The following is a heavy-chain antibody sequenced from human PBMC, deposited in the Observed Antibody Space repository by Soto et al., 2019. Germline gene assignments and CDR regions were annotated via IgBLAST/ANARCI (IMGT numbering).Heavy chain of an antibody. D-gene: IGHD4-17*01. Sequence: SGPTLVNPTQTLTLTCTFSGFSLSTSGMCVSWIRQPPGKALEWLALIDWDDDKYYSTSLKTRLTISRDTSKNQVVLTMTNMDPVDTAAYYCGRISFHDYGDSLGRAFDIWGQGTMVTVSS. J-gene: IGHJ3*02. CDR3: GRISFHDYGDSLGRAFDI. CDR1: GFSLSTSGMC. V-gene: IGHV2-70*01. CDR2: IDWDDDK.